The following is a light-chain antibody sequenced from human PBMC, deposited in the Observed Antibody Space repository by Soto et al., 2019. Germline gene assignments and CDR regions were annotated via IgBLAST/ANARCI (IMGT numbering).Light chain of an antibody. CDR1: SSDVGGYNY. V-gene: IGLV2-8*01. J-gene: IGLJ2*01. CDR3: SSYASSNNVI. CDR2: KVS. Sequence: QSVLTQPPSASGSPGQSVTISCTGTSSDVGGYNYVSWYQQHPGKAPKLMIYKVSKWPSGVPDLFSCYKSGNTASLTVSGLTGEDEAYYYCSSYASSNNVIFGGGTQLTVL.